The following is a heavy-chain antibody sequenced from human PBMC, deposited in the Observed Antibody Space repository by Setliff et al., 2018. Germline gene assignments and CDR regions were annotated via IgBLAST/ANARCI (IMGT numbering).Heavy chain of an antibody. J-gene: IGHJ4*02. CDR1: GGSISSGGYY. CDR2: ISYSGNT. Sequence: SETLSLTCTVSGGSISSGGYYWSWIRQHPGKGLEWIGYISYSGNTYYNPSLESRVTISEDTSKKRFSLKLSSVTAADTAVYYCARETTAWGYVDTAMVTFIDQWGQGTLVTVSS. CDR3: ARETTAWGYVDTAMVTFIDQ. V-gene: IGHV4-31*03. D-gene: IGHD5-18*01.